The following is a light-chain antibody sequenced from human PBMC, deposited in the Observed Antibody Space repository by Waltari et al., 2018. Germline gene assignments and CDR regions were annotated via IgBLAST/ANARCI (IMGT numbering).Light chain of an antibody. CDR1: SGSIASNY. CDR3: QSYDSSKFWV. J-gene: IGLJ3*02. CDR2: EDN. V-gene: IGLV6-57*03. Sequence: NFMLTQPHSVSESPGKTVTISCTRSSGSIASNYVQWYQQRPGSAPTTVIYEDNQRPSGVPDRFSGSIDSPSNSASLTISGLKTEDEADYYCQSYDSSKFWVFGGGTKLTVL.